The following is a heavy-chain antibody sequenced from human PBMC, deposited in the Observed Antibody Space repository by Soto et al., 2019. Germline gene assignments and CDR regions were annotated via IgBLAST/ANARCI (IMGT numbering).Heavy chain of an antibody. CDR1: GDTFTTYD. CDR2: INPNSGNI. D-gene: IGHD3-10*01. Sequence: VASVKVSCKASGDTFTTYDINWVRQATGHGLEWMGWINPNSGNIGYAQRFQGRVTMTRXTXXRXXXMXVXXLRXNXTAVYYCARGRASGSYYLLDYWGQGTLVTVSS. J-gene: IGHJ4*02. CDR3: ARGRASGSYYLLDY. V-gene: IGHV1-8*01.